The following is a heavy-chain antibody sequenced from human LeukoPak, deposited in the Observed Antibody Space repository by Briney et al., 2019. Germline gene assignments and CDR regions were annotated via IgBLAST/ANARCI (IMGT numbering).Heavy chain of an antibody. J-gene: IGHJ5*02. CDR1: GARFNTYW. CDR2: IYPAGSNT. CDR3: ARRKFYSTWFDP. Sequence: GESLEISCQASGARFNTYWIGWVRQMPGKGLEWMGIIYPAGSNTLYSPSFQGQVTISADKSINTVYLQWSSLKASDTAFYYCARRKFYSTWFDPWGPGTLVTVSS. V-gene: IGHV5-51*01. D-gene: IGHD1-14*01.